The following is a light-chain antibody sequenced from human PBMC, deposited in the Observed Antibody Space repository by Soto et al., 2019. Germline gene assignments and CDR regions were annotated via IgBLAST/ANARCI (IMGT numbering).Light chain of an antibody. CDR2: EVT. Sequence: QPALTQPASGSGSHGQSSSISCTGTTSDVGTYNLVSWYQHHPGKAPQLIIFEVTKRPSGVSDRFSGSKSGNTASLTISGLLGEDEADYYCCSFAGRSPPTSVFGTGTKVTVL. J-gene: IGLJ1*01. CDR3: CSFAGRSPPTSV. CDR1: TSDVGTYNL. V-gene: IGLV2-23*02.